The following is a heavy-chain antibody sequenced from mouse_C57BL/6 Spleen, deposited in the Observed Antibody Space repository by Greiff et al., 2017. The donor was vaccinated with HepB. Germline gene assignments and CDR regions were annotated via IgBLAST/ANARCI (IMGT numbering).Heavy chain of an antibody. CDR3: ARVGRRPFDY. V-gene: IGHV5-16*01. CDR2: INYDGSST. D-gene: IGHD4-1*01. J-gene: IGHJ2*01. CDR1: GFTFSDYY. Sequence: EVKLVESEGGLVQPGSSMKLSCTASGFTFSDYYMAWVRQVPEKGLEWVANINYDGSSTYYLDSLKSRFIISRDNAKNILYLQMSSLKSEDTATYYCARVGRRPFDYWGQGTTLTVSS.